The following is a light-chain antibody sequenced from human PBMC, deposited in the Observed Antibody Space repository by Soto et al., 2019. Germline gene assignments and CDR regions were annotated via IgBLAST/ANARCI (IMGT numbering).Light chain of an antibody. J-gene: IGKJ4*01. V-gene: IGKV3-11*01. CDR1: QSVSSY. CDR2: DAS. CDR3: QQRSNWPPGPLT. Sequence: EIVLTQSPATLSLSPRERATLSCRASQSVSSYLAWYQQKPGQAPRLLIYDASNRATGIPARFSGSGSGTDFTLTISSLEPEDFAVYYCQQRSNWPPGPLTFGGGTKVEIK.